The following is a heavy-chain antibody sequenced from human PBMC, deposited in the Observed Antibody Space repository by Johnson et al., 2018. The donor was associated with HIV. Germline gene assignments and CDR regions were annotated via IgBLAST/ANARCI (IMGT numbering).Heavy chain of an antibody. D-gene: IGHD6-13*01. CDR1: GFTFSSYA. CDR2: ISYDGRNT. Sequence: QVQLVESGGGVVQPGGSLRLSCAASGFTFSSYAMHWVRQAPGTGLEWVAVISYDGRNTFYVDSVKGRFTISRDSSKNTLYLQMNSLRAEDTALYYCARGGAGVAAAEDAFDIWGQGTMVTVSS. CDR3: ARGGAGVAAAEDAFDI. V-gene: IGHV3-30*04. J-gene: IGHJ3*02.